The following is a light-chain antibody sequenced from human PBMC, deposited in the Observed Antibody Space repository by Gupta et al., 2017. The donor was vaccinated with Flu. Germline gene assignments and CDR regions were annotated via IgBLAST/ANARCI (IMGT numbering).Light chain of an antibody. Sequence: IVMTPSPATLSASPGDTVTLSCRASQSVDTNIAWYQQKAGQVPRLLIAGASTRAAGVPPRISGSGSGTDFTLTIGGLQSEDFAIYYCQQYTMGQPRTCGGGTKVDLK. J-gene: IGKJ4*01. CDR2: GAS. CDR3: QQYTMGQPRT. CDR1: QSVDTN. V-gene: IGKV3-15*01.